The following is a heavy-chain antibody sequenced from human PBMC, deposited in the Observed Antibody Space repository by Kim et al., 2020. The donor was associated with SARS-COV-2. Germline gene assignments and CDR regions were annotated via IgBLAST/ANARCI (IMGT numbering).Heavy chain of an antibody. J-gene: IGHJ6*02. Sequence: KGRFTISRDNSKNTLYLQRNSLRAEDTAVYYCARDRLWFGVDYYYYGMDVWGQGTTVTVSS. CDR3: ARDRLWFGVDYYYYGMDV. D-gene: IGHD3-10*01. V-gene: IGHV3-30*07.